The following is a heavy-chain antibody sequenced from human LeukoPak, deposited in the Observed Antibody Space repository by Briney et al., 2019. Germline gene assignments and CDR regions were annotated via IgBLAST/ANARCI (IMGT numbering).Heavy chain of an antibody. V-gene: IGHV1-69*13. CDR2: VIPIFGTA. D-gene: IGHD1-26*01. CDR1: GDTFSSYA. J-gene: IGHJ4*02. CDR3: ARGDRVGVTTGHFDY. Sequence: SVKVSCKASGDTFSSYAISWVRQAPGQGLEWMGGVIPIFGTANYAQKFQDRVTITADESTSTAYMDLISLRSEDTAIYYCARGDRVGVTTGHFDYWGQGTLVTVSS.